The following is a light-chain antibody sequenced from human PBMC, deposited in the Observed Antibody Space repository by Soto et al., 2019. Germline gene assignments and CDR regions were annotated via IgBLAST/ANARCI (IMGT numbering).Light chain of an antibody. CDR3: QQCYMGWT. Sequence: DIQMTQSPSTLSASVGDRVTITCRASQTISSWLAWYQQKPGKAPKLLIYKASTLKSGVPSRFSGAGSGTEFTFSITSLQPEDFGTYYCQQCYMGWTFGQGTKVDIK. CDR2: KAS. CDR1: QTISSW. V-gene: IGKV1-5*03. J-gene: IGKJ1*01.